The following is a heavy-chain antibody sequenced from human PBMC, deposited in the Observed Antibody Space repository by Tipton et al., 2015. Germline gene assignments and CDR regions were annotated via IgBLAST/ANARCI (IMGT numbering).Heavy chain of an antibody. Sequence: TLSLTCTVSGGSVSSGSYYWSWIRQPPGKELEWIGYIYYSGSTNYNPSLKSRVTISVDTSKSQFFLKLTSVIAADTAVYFCARGRGWRVFDYWGQGTLVTVSS. V-gene: IGHV4-61*01. CDR2: IYYSGST. J-gene: IGHJ4*02. CDR3: ARGRGWRVFDY. D-gene: IGHD3-10*01. CDR1: GGSVSSGSYY.